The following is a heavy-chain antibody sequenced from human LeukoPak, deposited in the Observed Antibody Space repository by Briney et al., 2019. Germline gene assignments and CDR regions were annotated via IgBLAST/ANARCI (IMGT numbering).Heavy chain of an antibody. Sequence: ASVKVSCKAPGYTFSSDGITWVRQAPGQGLEWMGIINPSGGSTSYAQKFQGRVTMTRDTSTSTVYMELSSLRSEDTAVYYCARGFRIAAAGNDAFDIWGQGTMVTVSS. V-gene: IGHV1-46*01. J-gene: IGHJ3*02. CDR3: ARGFRIAAAGNDAFDI. CDR2: INPSGGST. CDR1: GYTFSSDG. D-gene: IGHD6-13*01.